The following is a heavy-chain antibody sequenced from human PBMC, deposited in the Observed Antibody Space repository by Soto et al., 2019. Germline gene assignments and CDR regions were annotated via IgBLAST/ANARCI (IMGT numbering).Heavy chain of an antibody. CDR1: GYTFTGYY. Sequence: QVQLVQSGAEVKKPGASVKVSCKASGYTFTGYYMHWVRQAPGQGLAWMGWINPNSGGTNYAQKFQGWVTMTRDTSISTDYMELRRLRSDDTAVYYCARGYDIVVVTAPDPFDYCGQGSLVTVSS. J-gene: IGHJ4*02. CDR2: INPNSGGT. D-gene: IGHD2-21*02. CDR3: ARGYDIVVVTAPDPFDY. V-gene: IGHV1-2*04.